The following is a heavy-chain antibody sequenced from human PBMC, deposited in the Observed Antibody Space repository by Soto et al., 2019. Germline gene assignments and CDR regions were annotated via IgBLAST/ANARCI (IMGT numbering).Heavy chain of an antibody. Sequence: QVQLVQSGAEVKKPGASVKVSCRTSGYTFTTYGISWVRQAPGQGLEWMGWINPYNGDTNYAQNLLGRVTMTTDTSTSTAYMELRSLRSDDTAVYYCARGPITMIVVAEAFDIWGQGTMVTVSS. D-gene: IGHD3-22*01. J-gene: IGHJ3*02. CDR1: GYTFTTYG. V-gene: IGHV1-18*01. CDR2: INPYNGDT. CDR3: ARGPITMIVVAEAFDI.